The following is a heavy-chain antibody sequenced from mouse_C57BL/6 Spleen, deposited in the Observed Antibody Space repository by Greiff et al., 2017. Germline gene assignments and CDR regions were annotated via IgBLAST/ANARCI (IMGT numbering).Heavy chain of an antibody. J-gene: IGHJ4*01. V-gene: IGHV1-62-2*01. CDR2: FYPGSGSI. CDR1: GYTFTEYS. Sequence: QVQLQQSGAELVKPGASVKLSCKASGYTFTEYSIHWVKQRSGQGLEWIGWFYPGSGSITYNEKLKDKATLTTDESSSTVYMELSRFTSEDSAVYFCARGGGNYMDYWGQGTTVTVSS. CDR3: ARGGGNYMDY.